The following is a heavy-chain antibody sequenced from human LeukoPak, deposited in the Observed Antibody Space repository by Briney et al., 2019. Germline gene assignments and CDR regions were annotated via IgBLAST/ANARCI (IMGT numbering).Heavy chain of an antibody. CDR1: GFTFSSYA. CDR2: ISGRGGGT. Sequence: ESGGSLRLSCAASGFTFSSYALNWVRQAPGKGLEWVSGISGRGGGTYYADSVKGRFTISRDNAKNSLYLQMNSLRAEDTAVYYCATQGRTMVRGVEFFDYWGQGTLVTVSS. D-gene: IGHD3-10*01. V-gene: IGHV3-23*01. CDR3: ATQGRTMVRGVEFFDY. J-gene: IGHJ4*02.